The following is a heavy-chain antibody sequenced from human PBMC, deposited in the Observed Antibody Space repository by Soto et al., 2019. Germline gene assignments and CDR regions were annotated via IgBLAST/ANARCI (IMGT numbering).Heavy chain of an antibody. V-gene: IGHV3-66*01. J-gene: IGHJ4*02. CDR2: IYSDGHT. CDR1: GFTVSISY. CDR3: AKRKDCPSTTCFDY. D-gene: IGHD2-2*01. Sequence: EVQLVESGGALVQPGGSLRLSCAASGFTVSISYMTWVRQVPGKGLEWVSIIYSDGHTYYTDSVKGRFTISRDNSKNTLYLQMSSLRAEDTAVYYCAKRKDCPSTTCFDYGGQGTMVTVSS.